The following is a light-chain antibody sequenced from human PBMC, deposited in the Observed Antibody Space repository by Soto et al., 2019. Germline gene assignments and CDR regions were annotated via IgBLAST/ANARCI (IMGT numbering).Light chain of an antibody. CDR1: QSIRSY. J-gene: IGKJ1*01. CDR3: QHYNSYSEA. V-gene: IGKV1-5*03. CDR2: KAS. Sequence: DIHMTPSPSSLSASLGDRSTISSLASQSIRSYSNWYQQKPGKAPKLLIYKASTLKSGVPSRFSGSGSGTEFTLTISSLQPDDFATYYCQHYNSYSEAFGQGTKVDI.